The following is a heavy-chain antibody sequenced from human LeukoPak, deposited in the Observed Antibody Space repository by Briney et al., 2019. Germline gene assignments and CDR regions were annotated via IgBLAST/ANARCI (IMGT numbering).Heavy chain of an antibody. J-gene: IGHJ5*02. D-gene: IGHD3-9*01. CDR1: GFPVSSNY. V-gene: IGHV3-53*01. CDR3: AREYDILTGYST. Sequence: GGSLRLSFAASGFPVSSNYMSWVRQAPGKGLEWVSVIYSGGSTYYADSVKGRFTISRDNSKNTLYLQMNSLRAEDTAVYYCAREYDILTGYSTWGQGTLVTVSS. CDR2: IYSGGST.